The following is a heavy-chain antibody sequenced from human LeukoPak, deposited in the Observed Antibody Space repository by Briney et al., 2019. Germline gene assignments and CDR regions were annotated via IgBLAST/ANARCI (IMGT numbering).Heavy chain of an antibody. Sequence: SETLSLTCTVSGGSISSSSYYWGWIRQPPGKGLEWIWSIYYSGSAYYNPSLKSRVTISVDTSKNQFSLKLSSVTAADTAVYYCASPGDTAMVNVHYWGQGTLVTVSS. V-gene: IGHV4-39*01. D-gene: IGHD5-18*01. CDR2: IYYSGSA. J-gene: IGHJ4*02. CDR1: GGSISSSSYY. CDR3: ASPGDTAMVNVHY.